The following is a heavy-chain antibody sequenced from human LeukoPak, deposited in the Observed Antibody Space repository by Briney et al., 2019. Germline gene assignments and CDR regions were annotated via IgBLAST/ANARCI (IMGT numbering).Heavy chain of an antibody. D-gene: IGHD3-22*01. CDR1: GFTVSSNY. J-gene: IGHJ4*02. V-gene: IGHV3-66*01. Sequence: GGSLRLSCAASGFTVSSNYMSWVRQAPGKGLEWVSVIYSGGSTYYADSVKGRFTISRDNSKNTLYLQMNGLRAEDTAVYYCARVTQYYYDSSGFDYWGQGTLVTVSS. CDR3: ARVTQYYYDSSGFDY. CDR2: IYSGGST.